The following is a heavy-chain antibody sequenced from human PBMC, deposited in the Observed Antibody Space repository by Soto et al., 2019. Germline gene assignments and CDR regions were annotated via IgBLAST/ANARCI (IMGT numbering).Heavy chain of an antibody. CDR1: GLTFGSRA. V-gene: IGHV3-23*01. J-gene: IGHJ4*02. D-gene: IGHD3-10*01. CDR3: VRGSKDSYPGSRIFDF. CDR2: ITDTGGDA. Sequence: EVQLLESGGDLIQPGGSLRLSCVASGLTFGSRAMSWVRQSPGEWLEWVSTITDTGGDAKYADSVRGRFAISRDSSKNTVYLQMSALRAEDSAIYFCVRGSKDSYPGSRIFDFWGRGTLVTVSS.